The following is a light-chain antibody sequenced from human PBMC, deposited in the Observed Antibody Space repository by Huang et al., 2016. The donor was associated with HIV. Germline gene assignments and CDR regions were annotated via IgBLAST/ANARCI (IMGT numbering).Light chain of an antibody. J-gene: IGKJ5*01. CDR2: SAS. Sequence: IQMTQSPTSLSASVGDKVFISCRTSQSVGTYLNWYQQKPGKAPKLLISSASNLHSGGHSWFSGGGSGTIFTLTCRGLQLDDFATYFCQQSYGALSSFGPGTRL. CDR3: QQSYGALSS. CDR1: QSVGTY. V-gene: IGKV1-39*01.